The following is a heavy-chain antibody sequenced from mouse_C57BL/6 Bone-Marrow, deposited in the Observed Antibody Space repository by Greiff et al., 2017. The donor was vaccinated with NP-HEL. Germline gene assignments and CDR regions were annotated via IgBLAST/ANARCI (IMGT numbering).Heavy chain of an antibody. J-gene: IGHJ3*01. CDR1: GYAFSSYW. Sequence: VMLVESGAELVKPGASVKISCKASGYAFSSYWMNWVKQRPGKGLEWIGQIYPGDGDTNYNGKFKGKATLTADKSSSTAYMQLSSLTSEDSAVYFCARGRSAIYYGNYGFAYWGQGTLVTVSA. CDR3: ARGRSAIYYGNYGFAY. CDR2: IYPGDGDT. D-gene: IGHD2-1*01. V-gene: IGHV1-80*01.